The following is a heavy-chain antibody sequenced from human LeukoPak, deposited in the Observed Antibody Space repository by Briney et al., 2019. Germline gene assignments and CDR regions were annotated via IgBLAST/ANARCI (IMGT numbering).Heavy chain of an antibody. V-gene: IGHV3-7*01. CDR3: ARDFSVERWLQLGPWAFDI. CDR1: GFTFSSSW. D-gene: IGHD5-24*01. CDR2: IKQDGSEK. Sequence: GRSLRLSRAASGFTFSSSWMSWVRQAPGKGLEWVANIKQDGSEKYYVDSVKGRFTISRDNAKNSLYLQMNSLRAEDTAVYYCARDFSVERWLQLGPWAFDIWGQGTMVTVS. J-gene: IGHJ3*02.